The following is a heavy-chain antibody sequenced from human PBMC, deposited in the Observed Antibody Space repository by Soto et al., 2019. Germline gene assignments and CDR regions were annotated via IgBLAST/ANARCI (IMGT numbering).Heavy chain of an antibody. J-gene: IGHJ4*02. CDR3: AILYGSGSYYRGSVDY. V-gene: IGHV3-23*01. D-gene: IGHD3-10*01. Sequence: GGSLRLSCAASGFTFRSYAMSWVRQAPGKGLEWVSGISGSGISTHYADSVKGRFTVSRDNAKNSLYLQMNSLRAEDTAVYYCAILYGSGSYYRGSVDYWGQGTLVTVSS. CDR2: ISGSGIST. CDR1: GFTFRSYA.